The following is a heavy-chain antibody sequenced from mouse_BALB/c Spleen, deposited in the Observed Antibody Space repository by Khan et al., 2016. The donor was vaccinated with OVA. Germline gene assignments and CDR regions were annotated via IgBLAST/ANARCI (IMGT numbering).Heavy chain of an antibody. CDR2: INTYSGEQ. J-gene: IGHJ1*01. V-gene: IGHV9-3-1*01. CDR3: ARSNAYWYFDD. CDR1: GYTFTNYG. Sequence: QIQLVQSGPELKKPGETVKISCKASGYTFTNYGMNWVKQAPGKGLKWMGWINTYSGEQTYADDFKGRSAFSLETSASTAYLQIKNRKNEDTATYFCARSNAYWYFDDWGAGTTVTVSS.